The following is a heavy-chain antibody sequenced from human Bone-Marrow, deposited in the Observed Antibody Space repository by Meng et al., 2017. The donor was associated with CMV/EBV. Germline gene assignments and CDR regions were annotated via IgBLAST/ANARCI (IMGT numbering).Heavy chain of an antibody. J-gene: IGHJ4*02. CDR1: GYTFTSYG. CDR3: ARDFGVRGYYGSGLGYFDY. D-gene: IGHD3-10*01. Sequence: QVQLVQSGAEVKKPGASVKVSCKASGYTFTSYGISWVRQAPGQGLEWMGWISAYNGNTNYAQKLQGRVTMTTDTSTSTAYMELRSLRSDDTAVYYCARDFGVRGYYGSGLGYFDYWGQGTLVTVSS. V-gene: IGHV1-18*01. CDR2: ISAYNGNT.